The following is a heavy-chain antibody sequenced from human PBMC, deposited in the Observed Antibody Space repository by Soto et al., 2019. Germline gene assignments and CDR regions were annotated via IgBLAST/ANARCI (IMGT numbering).Heavy chain of an antibody. D-gene: IGHD1-1*01. V-gene: IGHV3-48*03. Sequence: EVQLVESGGGLVQPGGSLRLSCAASGFTFSRYEMNWVRQAPGKGLEHISYISNSGTTIYYADSVKGRFTTPRDNAKNSLYLQMNSLRAEDTAIYFCARARSDELASNWFDPWGQGTLVTVSS. CDR1: GFTFSRYE. CDR2: ISNSGTTI. CDR3: ARARSDELASNWFDP. J-gene: IGHJ5*02.